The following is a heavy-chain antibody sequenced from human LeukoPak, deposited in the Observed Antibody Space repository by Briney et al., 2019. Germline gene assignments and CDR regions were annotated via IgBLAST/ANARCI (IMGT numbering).Heavy chain of an antibody. CDR1: GGSISSSSYY. D-gene: IGHD6-19*01. CDR3: ARVYSSGTTYYYYYMDV. CDR2: IYYSGST. V-gene: IGHV4-39*07. Sequence: SETLSLTCTVSGGSISSSSYYWGWIRQPPGKGLEWIGSIYYSGSTNYNPSLKSRVTISVDTSKNQFSLKLSSMTAADTAVYYCARVYSSGTTYYYYYMDVWGKGTTVTVSS. J-gene: IGHJ6*03.